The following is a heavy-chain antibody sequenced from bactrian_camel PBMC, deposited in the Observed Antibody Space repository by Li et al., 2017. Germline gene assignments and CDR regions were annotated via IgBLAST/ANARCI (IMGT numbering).Heavy chain of an antibody. CDR2: LKWDGTDT. V-gene: IGHV3-2*01. CDR1: GFPFSSYH. CDR3: ATPFSTHMGWVPLPWY. D-gene: IGHD5*01. Sequence: VQLVESGGGLVQPGGSLRLSCAASGFPFSSYHMSWVRQAPGKGLEWVSTLKWDGTDTYYADFVKGRFTISRANTMNTAYLQMDSLKSEDTALYYCATPFSTHMGWVPLPWYWGQGTQVTVS. J-gene: IGHJ4*01.